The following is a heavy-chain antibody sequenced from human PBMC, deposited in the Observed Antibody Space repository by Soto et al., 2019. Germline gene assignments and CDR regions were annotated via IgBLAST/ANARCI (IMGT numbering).Heavy chain of an antibody. J-gene: IGHJ4*02. Sequence: SETLYLTYTVPGGSIGSYYWSWIRQPPGKGLEWIGYNYYSGSTNYNPHIKSRVTKSVDKSKKQYSLKLSPVTAANTAVYYCARAKVRKGKSYYDSSGFKLDYWGQGTLVTVSS. CDR2: NYYSGST. V-gene: IGHV4-59*01. CDR1: GGSIGSYY. CDR3: ARAKVRKGKSYYDSSGFKLDY. D-gene: IGHD3-22*01.